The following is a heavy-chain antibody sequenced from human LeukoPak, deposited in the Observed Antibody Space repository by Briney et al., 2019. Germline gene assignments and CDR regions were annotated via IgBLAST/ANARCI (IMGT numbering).Heavy chain of an antibody. J-gene: IGHJ4*02. V-gene: IGHV3-23*01. CDR2: ISGSGGST. Sequence: GGSLRLSCAASGFTFSSYAVSWVRQAPGKGLEWVSAISGSGGSTYYADSVKGRFTISRDNSKNTLYLQMNSLRAEDTAVYYCAKDLPGRYYDSSGYHENNYWGQGTLVTVSS. D-gene: IGHD3-22*01. CDR3: AKDLPGRYYDSSGYHENNY. CDR1: GFTFSSYA.